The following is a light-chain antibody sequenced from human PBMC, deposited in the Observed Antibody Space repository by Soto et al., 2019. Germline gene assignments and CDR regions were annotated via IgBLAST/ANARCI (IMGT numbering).Light chain of an antibody. CDR2: AAS. V-gene: IGKV1-8*01. CDR3: QQYNTYPWT. CDR1: QGISSY. J-gene: IGKJ1*01. Sequence: AIRMTQSPSSFSASTGDRVTITCRASQGISSYLAWYQQKPGKAPKLLIYAASTLQSGVPSRFGGSGSGTEFTLTISSLQPDDFAIYYCQQYNTYPWTFGQGTKV.